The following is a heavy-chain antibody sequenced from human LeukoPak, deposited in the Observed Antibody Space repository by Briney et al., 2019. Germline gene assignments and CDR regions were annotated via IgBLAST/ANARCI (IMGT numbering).Heavy chain of an antibody. V-gene: IGHV3-15*01. CDR2: VKSKSAGETT. Sequence: PGGSLRLSCAASGLSISNPWMSSVRQAPGNGLQPPARVKSKSAGETTDYAAPVKGRFTISRDDSKNTLYLQMNSLKTEDTAVYYCTLIQGWGSGSYYRDFWGQGTLVTVSS. CDR1: GLSISNPW. CDR3: TLIQGWGSGSYYRDF. J-gene: IGHJ4*02. D-gene: IGHD3-10*01.